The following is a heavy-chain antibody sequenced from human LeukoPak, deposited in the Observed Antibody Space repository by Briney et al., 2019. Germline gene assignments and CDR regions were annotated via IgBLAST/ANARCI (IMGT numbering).Heavy chain of an antibody. CDR1: GFSFSRNA. CDR2: VSGSGGST. Sequence: PGGSLRLSCAASGFSFSRNAMSWVRQAPGKGLEWVSAVSGSGGSTDYADSVKGRFTISRDNSKNTLYLQMNSLRAEDTAAYYCARRLWYSSSWYYFDYWGQGTLVTVSS. D-gene: IGHD6-13*01. V-gene: IGHV3-23*01. J-gene: IGHJ4*02. CDR3: ARRLWYSSSWYYFDY.